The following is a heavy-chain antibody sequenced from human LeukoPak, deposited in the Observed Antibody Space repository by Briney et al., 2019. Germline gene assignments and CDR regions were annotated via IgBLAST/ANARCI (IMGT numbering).Heavy chain of an antibody. Sequence: ASVKVSCKASGYTFTSYGINWVRQATGQGLEWMGWMNPNSGNTGYAQKFQGRVTMTRNTSISTAYMELSSLRSEDTAVYYCARVVTPRIASWFDPWGQGTLVTVSS. V-gene: IGHV1-8*02. CDR1: GYTFTSYG. J-gene: IGHJ5*02. CDR3: ARVVTPRIASWFDP. CDR2: MNPNSGNT. D-gene: IGHD2-21*01.